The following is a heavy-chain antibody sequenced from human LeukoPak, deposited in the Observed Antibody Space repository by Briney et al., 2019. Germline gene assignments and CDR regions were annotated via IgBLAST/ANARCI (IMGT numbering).Heavy chain of an antibody. J-gene: IGHJ2*01. D-gene: IGHD4-17*01. Sequence: SETLSLTCTVSGGSITSYYWSWIRQPPGKGLEWLGYIYYSGSTKYNPSLKSRLTMSVDTSKNQLSLKLSSVTAADTAVYYCARANPLETTVTDFYWYFDLWGRGTLVTVSS. CDR2: IYYSGST. V-gene: IGHV4-59*01. CDR1: GGSITSYY. CDR3: ARANPLETTVTDFYWYFDL.